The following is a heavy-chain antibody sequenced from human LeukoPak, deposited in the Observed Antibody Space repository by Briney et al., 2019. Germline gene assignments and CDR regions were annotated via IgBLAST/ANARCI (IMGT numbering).Heavy chain of an antibody. CDR2: ISWNSGSI. D-gene: IGHD3-10*01. J-gene: IGHJ2*01. CDR3: AKDRGSGHWYFDL. CDR1: GFTFDDYA. V-gene: IGHV3-9*03. Sequence: TGGSLRLSCAASGFTFDDYAMHWVRQAPGKGLEWVSGISWNSGSIGYADSVKGRFTISRDNAKNFLYLQMNSLRAEDMALYYCAKDRGSGHWYFDLWGRGTLVTVSS.